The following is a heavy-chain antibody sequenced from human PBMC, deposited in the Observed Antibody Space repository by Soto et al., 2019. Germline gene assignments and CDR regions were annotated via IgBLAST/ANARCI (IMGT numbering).Heavy chain of an antibody. CDR2: INHSGSA. CDR1: GGSFSGYI. J-gene: IGHJ4*02. Sequence: QVQLQQWGAGLLKPSETLSLTCAVSGGSFSGYIWSWVRQSPGKGLQWIGQINHSGSANYNPSLTRPLTIPLHTSHRQFSLELSSVTAADTAVYYCARGLIRDRPYSGGWYYFDYWGQGPLVTVSS. CDR3: ARGLIRDRPYSGGWYYFDY. D-gene: IGHD2-15*01. V-gene: IGHV4-34*01.